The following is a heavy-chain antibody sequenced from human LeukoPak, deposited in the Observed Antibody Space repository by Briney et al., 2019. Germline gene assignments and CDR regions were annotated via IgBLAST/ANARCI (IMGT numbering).Heavy chain of an antibody. V-gene: IGHV4-4*07. CDR2: IYTSGST. CDR1: GGSISIYY. J-gene: IGHJ4*02. CDR3: ARGPTTVTRTFDY. D-gene: IGHD4-17*01. Sequence: SETLSLTCTVSGGSISIYYWSWIRQPAGKGLEWIGRIYTSGSTNYNPSLKSRVTMSVDTSKNQFSLKLSSVTAADTAVYYCARGPTTVTRTFDYWGQGTLVTVSS.